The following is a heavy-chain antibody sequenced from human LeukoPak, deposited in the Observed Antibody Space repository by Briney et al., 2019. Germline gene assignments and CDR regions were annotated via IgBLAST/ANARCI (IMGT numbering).Heavy chain of an antibody. V-gene: IGHV3-21*01. CDR3: ARGVDSGSYRLFDP. J-gene: IGHJ5*02. Sequence: GGSLRLSCAASGFTFSSYSMNWVRQAPGKGLELVSSISSSSSYIYYADSVKGRFTISRDNAKNSLYLQMNSLRAEDTAVYYCARGVDSGSYRLFDPWGQGTLVTVSS. CDR1: GFTFSSYS. CDR2: ISSSSSYI. D-gene: IGHD1-26*01.